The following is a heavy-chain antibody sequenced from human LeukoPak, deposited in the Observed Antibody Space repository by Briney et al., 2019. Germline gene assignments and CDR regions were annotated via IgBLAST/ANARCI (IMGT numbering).Heavy chain of an antibody. Sequence: GGSLRLSCAASGFTFSSYWMHWVRQAPGKGLVWVSRINGDGSTTNYADSVNGRFTISRDNAKTTLYLQMNSLRAEDTAVYYCARELPFDYWVQGSLVAVSS. V-gene: IGHV3-74*01. D-gene: IGHD2-2*01. CDR3: ARELPFDY. J-gene: IGHJ4*02. CDR1: GFTFSSYW. CDR2: INGDGSTT.